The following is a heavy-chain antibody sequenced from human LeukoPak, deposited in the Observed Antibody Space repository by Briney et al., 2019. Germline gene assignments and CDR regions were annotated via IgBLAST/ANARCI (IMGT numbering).Heavy chain of an antibody. J-gene: IGHJ3*01. CDR1: GFTFSYYT. CDR3: ATFRFLGT. V-gene: IGHV3-23*01. CDR2: IGISGGGI. Sequence: GGSLRLSCAASGFTFSYYTMYWVRQAPGKGLEWVSIIGISGGGIHYADSVKGRFTISRDNSKNTLYLQMNSLRAEDTAIYYCATFRFLGTWGQGTMVTVSP. D-gene: IGHD3-3*01.